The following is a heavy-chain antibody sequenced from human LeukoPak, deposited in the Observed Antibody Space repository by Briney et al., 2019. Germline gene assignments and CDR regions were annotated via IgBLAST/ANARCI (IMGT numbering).Heavy chain of an antibody. D-gene: IGHD1-26*01. V-gene: IGHV4-4*02. CDR3: SRESGPVSPFGF. CDR2: ISLRGLT. Sequence: PSGTLSLTCGVSGGSISGTNWWCWVRQPPGQGLEWIGEISLRGLTNYNPSLRSRLTMSLDESKNQVSLNLTSVTAADTAVYYCSRESGPVSPFGFWGQGTLVSVHS. CDR1: GGSISGTNW. J-gene: IGHJ4*02.